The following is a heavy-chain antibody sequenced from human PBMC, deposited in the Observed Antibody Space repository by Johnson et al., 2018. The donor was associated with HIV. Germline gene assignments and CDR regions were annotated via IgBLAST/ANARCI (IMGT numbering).Heavy chain of an antibody. CDR3: VKAIGDAFDF. J-gene: IGHJ3*01. CDR2: IRYDGSNK. Sequence: QVQLVESGGGVVQPGGSLRLSCAASGFTFSSYGMHWVRQAPGKGLEWVAFIRYDGSNKYYADSVKGRFTISRDNSKNTLYLQMNSLRAEDTAVYYCVKAIGDAFDFWGQGTMVTVSS. V-gene: IGHV3-30*02. CDR1: GFTFSSYG. D-gene: IGHD2/OR15-2a*01.